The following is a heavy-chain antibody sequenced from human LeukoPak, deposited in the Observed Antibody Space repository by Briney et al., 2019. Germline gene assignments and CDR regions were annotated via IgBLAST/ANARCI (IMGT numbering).Heavy chain of an antibody. V-gene: IGHV4-34*01. Sequence: SETLSLTCAVYGGSFSGYYWSWIRQPPGKGLEWIGEINHSGSTNYNPSLKSRVTISVDTSKNQFSLKLSSVTAADTAVYYCARDRVDCSGGSCYSGNWFDPWGQGTLVTVSS. CDR3: ARDRVDCSGGSCYSGNWFDP. CDR2: INHSGST. D-gene: IGHD2-15*01. CDR1: GGSFSGYY. J-gene: IGHJ5*02.